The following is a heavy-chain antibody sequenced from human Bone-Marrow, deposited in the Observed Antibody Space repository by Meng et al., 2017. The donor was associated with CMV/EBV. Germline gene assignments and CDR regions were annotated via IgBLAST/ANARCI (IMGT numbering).Heavy chain of an antibody. CDR1: GFTFSSYA. V-gene: IGHV3-30-3*01. CDR3: ARDFWYCSSTSCPTRYFDL. D-gene: IGHD2-2*01. J-gene: IGHJ2*01. Sequence: GGSLRLSCAASGFTFSSYAMHWVRQAPGKGLEWVAVISYDGSNKYYADSVKGRFTISRDNAKNSLYLQMNSLRAEDTAVYYCARDFWYCSSTSCPTRYFDLWGRGPLVTVSS. CDR2: ISYDGSNK.